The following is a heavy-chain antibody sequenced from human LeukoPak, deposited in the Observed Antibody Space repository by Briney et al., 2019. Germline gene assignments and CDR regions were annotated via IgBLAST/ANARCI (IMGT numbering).Heavy chain of an antibody. D-gene: IGHD6-13*01. CDR1: GFTFDDYA. CDR2: TSWNSGSI. CDR3: AKSGVSSSWVDY. V-gene: IGHV3-9*01. J-gene: IGHJ4*02. Sequence: PGRSLRLSCAASGFTFDDYAMHWVRQAPGKGLEWVSGTSWNSGSIGYADSVKGRFTISRDNAKNSLYLQMNSLRAEDTALYYCAKSGVSSSWVDYWGQGTLVTVSS.